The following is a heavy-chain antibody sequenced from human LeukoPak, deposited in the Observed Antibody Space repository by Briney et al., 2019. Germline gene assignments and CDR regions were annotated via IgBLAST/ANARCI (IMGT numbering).Heavy chain of an antibody. CDR1: GFTFDDYT. D-gene: IGHD3-9*01. Sequence: QPGGSLRLSCAASGFTFDDYTMHWVRQAPGKGLEWVSLISWDGGSTYYEDSVKGRFTISRDNSKNSLYLQMNSLRTEDTALYYCAEDVGSYDTGFDYYYMDVWGKGTTVTVSS. J-gene: IGHJ6*03. CDR2: ISWDGGST. V-gene: IGHV3-43*01. CDR3: AEDVGSYDTGFDYYYMDV.